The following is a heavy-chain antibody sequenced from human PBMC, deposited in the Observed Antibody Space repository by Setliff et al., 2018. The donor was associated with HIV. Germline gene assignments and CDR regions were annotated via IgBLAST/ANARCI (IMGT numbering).Heavy chain of an antibody. J-gene: IGHJ6*04. CDR3: ASGKGVRGVIIRGSLDV. CDR2: MNPNSGAT. Sequence: KVSCKTSGHPFSNYDIIWVRRATGQGLEWMGWMNPNSGATGYAQKFKDRFIMTRDTSISTAYMELSSLTSEDTAVYYCASGKGVRGVIIRGSLDVWGKGTTVTVSS. CDR1: GHPFSNYD. V-gene: IGHV1-8*01. D-gene: IGHD3-10*01.